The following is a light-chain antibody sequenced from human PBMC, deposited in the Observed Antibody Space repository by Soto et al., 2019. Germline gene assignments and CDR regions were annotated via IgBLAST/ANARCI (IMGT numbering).Light chain of an antibody. V-gene: IGKV3D-20*02. CDR3: QQHSSSIT. J-gene: IGKJ5*01. CDR2: GAS. Sequence: EIVMTQSPATLSVSPGERATLSCRASQNVDSSYLAWYQQKPGQAPRLLISGASRRATGIPDRFSGSGSGTDFTLTISSLEPEDFAVYYCQQHSSSITFGQGTRLEIK. CDR1: QNVDSSY.